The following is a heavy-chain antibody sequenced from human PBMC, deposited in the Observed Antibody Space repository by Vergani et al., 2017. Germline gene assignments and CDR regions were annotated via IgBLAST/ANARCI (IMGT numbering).Heavy chain of an antibody. D-gene: IGHD2/OR15-2a*01. CDR2: ISGPGLST. Sequence: EVQLLESGGGSAQPGESLRLSCVASGFTFTAHGLNWVRQAPGKGLECVSGISGPGLSTYYADSVRVRFSISRDNSKNTVFLQMHSLRAEDTAIYYCVKEKIDLGSYFFDSWGDGILVTVSS. CDR1: GFTFTAHG. J-gene: IGHJ4*01. V-gene: IGHV3-23*01. CDR3: VKEKIDLGSYFFDS.